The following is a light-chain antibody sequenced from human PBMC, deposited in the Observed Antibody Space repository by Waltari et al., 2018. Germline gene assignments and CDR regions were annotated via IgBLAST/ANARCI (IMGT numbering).Light chain of an antibody. CDR1: QSVGTY. CDR3: QQRRNWPLT. Sequence: EIVLTQSPAILSFSPGERAPLPCRTSQSVGTYLAWYKQRPGQSPRLLIYDASYRATGIPARFSGSGSETDFTLTISSLQPEDFAVYYCQQRRNWPLTFGGGTRVEI. V-gene: IGKV3-11*01. CDR2: DAS. J-gene: IGKJ4*01.